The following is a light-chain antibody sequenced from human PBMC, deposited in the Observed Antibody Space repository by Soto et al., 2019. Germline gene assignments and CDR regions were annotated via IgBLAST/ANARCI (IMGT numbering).Light chain of an antibody. V-gene: IGLV3-21*02. J-gene: IGLJ2*01. CDR3: QVWDSSSDRYVV. CDR1: NIGSKS. Sequence: SYELTQPPSVSVAPGQTAGITCGGNNIGSKSVHWYQQKPGQAPVLVVYDDSDRPSGIPERFSGSNSGNTATLTISRVEAGDEADYYCQVWDSSSDRYVVFGGGTKLTVL. CDR2: DDS.